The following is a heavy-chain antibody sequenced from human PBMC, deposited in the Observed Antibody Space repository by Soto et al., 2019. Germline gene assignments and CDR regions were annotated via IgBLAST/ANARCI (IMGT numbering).Heavy chain of an antibody. CDR2: IIPIFGTA. CDR1: GGTFSSYA. CDR3: ARHSSSWSLVWRGMAFDY. Sequence: SVKVSCKASGGTFSSYAISWVRQAPGQGLEWMGGIIPIFGTANYAQKFQGRVTITADESTSTAYMELSSLRSEDTAVYYCARHSSSWSLVWRGMAFDYWGQGTLVTVSS. D-gene: IGHD6-13*01. V-gene: IGHV1-69*13. J-gene: IGHJ4*02.